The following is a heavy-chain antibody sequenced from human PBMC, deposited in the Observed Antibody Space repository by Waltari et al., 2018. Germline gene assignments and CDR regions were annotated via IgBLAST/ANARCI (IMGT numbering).Heavy chain of an antibody. CDR1: GGSISSSSYY. CDR3: ARGFGSATTSRFDP. CDR2: MDYSGRT. Sequence: QLQLQESGPGLVKPPETLSLTCTVSGGSISSSSYYWGWIRKLPEKGLEWVASMDYSGRTYYNQSLKSRVTISVDTSKNQFSLEVRSVTAADTAVYYCARGFGSATTSRFDPWGQGIVVTVSS. V-gene: IGHV4-39*07. J-gene: IGHJ5*02. D-gene: IGHD5-12*01.